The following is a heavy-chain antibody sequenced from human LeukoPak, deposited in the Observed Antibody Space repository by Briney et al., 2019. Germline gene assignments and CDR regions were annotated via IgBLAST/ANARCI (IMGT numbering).Heavy chain of an antibody. CDR1: GFTLSTYW. V-gene: IGHV3-7*03. D-gene: IGHD6-6*01. CDR3: ARSSYSSSSSV. Sequence: GGSLRLSCAASGFTLSTYWMRWVRQAPGKGLEWVASIKQDGSEKYYVDSVKGRFTISRDNAKNSLYLQINSLRAEDTAVYYCARSSYSSSSSVWGQGTMVTVSS. CDR2: IKQDGSEK. J-gene: IGHJ3*01.